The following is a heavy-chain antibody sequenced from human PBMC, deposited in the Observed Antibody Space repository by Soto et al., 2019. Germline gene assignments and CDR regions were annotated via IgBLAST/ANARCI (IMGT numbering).Heavy chain of an antibody. V-gene: IGHV3-48*03. J-gene: IGHJ4*02. D-gene: IGHD3-16*01. CDR1: GYTFNSHE. Sequence: EVLLVESGGGSRQPGGSLRLSCVASGYTFNSHEMNWVRQAPGKGLEWISSISGSGTTNYAESVKGRFTISRDKAHKSLFLEMKDLRVEDTAVYYCARGGIHWGQGTLVTVSS. CDR2: ISGSGTT. CDR3: ARGGIH.